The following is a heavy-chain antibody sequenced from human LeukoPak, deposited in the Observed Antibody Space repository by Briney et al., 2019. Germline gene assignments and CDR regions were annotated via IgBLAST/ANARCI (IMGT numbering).Heavy chain of an antibody. V-gene: IGHV3-23*01. D-gene: IGHD6-13*01. CDR1: GFTFSSYA. CDR2: ISGSGDNT. Sequence: GGSLRLSCAASGFTFSSYAMSWVRQAPGKGLEWVSGISGSGDNTYYADSVKGRFTISRDNSKNTLYLQMNSLRAEDTAVYYCAKGWSDSSSWYGIFDYWGQGTLVTVSS. CDR3: AKGWSDSSSWYGIFDY. J-gene: IGHJ4*02.